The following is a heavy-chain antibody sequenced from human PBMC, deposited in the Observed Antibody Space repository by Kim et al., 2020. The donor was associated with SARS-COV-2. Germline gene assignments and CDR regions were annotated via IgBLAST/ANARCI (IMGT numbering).Heavy chain of an antibody. CDR1: GGSISSSSYY. D-gene: IGHD3-10*01. CDR3: ARLNLWFGALDY. CDR2: IYYSGST. Sequence: SETLSLTCTVSGGSISSSSYYWGWIRQPPGKGLEWIGSIYYSGSTYYNPSLKSRVTISVDTSKNQFSLKLSSVTAADTAVYYCARLNLWFGALDYWGQGTLVTVSS. J-gene: IGHJ4*02. V-gene: IGHV4-39*01.